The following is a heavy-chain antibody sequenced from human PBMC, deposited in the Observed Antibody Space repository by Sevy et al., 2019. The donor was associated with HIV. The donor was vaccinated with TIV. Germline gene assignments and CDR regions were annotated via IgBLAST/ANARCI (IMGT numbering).Heavy chain of an antibody. J-gene: IGHJ4*02. V-gene: IGHV3-7*01. CDR2: INQDGGEK. CDR3: VRAIGAAGSY. CDR1: RFTFSSYW. D-gene: IGHD6-13*01. Sequence: GGSLRLSCAASRFTFSSYWMSWVRQAPGKGLEWVANINQDGGEKYHMDSVKGRFTISRDNAKNSVYLQMNSLRAEDAALYYCVRAIGAAGSYWGLGTLVTVSS.